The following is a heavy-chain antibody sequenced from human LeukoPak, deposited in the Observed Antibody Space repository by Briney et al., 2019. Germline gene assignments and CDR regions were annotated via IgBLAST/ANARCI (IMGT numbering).Heavy chain of an antibody. D-gene: IGHD3-10*01. CDR1: GGSISSYY. Sequence: SETLSLTCTVSGGSISSYYWSWIRQPPGKGLEWIGYIYYSGSTNYNPSLKSRVTISVDTSKNQFSLKLSSVTAADTAVYYCARGQNGSGSGWFDPWGQGTLVTVSS. V-gene: IGHV4-59*12. CDR3: ARGQNGSGSGWFDP. J-gene: IGHJ5*02. CDR2: IYYSGST.